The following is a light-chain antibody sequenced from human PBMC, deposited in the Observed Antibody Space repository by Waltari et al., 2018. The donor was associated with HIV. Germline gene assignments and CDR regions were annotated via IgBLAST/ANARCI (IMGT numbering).Light chain of an antibody. Sequence: EIVLPKSPPTLSLSPGEEAPLPCRVSQGDGRSVAWYQQRPGQAPRLLIYDAITRAPGIPARFSGSGSGTDFTLTISSLEPEDFAVYYCQQRVSWPFSFGGGTNVDIK. CDR3: QQRVSWPFS. CDR1: QGDGRS. CDR2: DAI. V-gene: IGKV3-11*01. J-gene: IGKJ4*01.